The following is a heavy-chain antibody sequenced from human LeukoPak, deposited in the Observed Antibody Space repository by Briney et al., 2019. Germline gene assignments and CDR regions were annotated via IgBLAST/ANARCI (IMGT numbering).Heavy chain of an antibody. CDR1: GGSISNSYY. CDR3: ARHSDGRDVVPGTYYSHAMDV. J-gene: IGHJ6*02. CDR2: IYYSGDT. D-gene: IGHD2-2*01. Sequence: SETLSLTCTVSGGSISNSYYWGWIRQPPGKGLEGIGSIYYSGDTYYNPSLKSRLTLFMDASKNQVSPRQRPLTAADAGVYNCARHSDGRDVVPGTYYSHAMDVWGQGTTVTASS. V-gene: IGHV4-39*01.